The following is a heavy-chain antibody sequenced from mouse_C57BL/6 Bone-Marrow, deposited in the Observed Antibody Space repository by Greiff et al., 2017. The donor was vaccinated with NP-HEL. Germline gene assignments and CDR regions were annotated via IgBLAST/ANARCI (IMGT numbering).Heavy chain of an antibody. CDR2: IYPGSGNT. CDR1: GYTFTDYY. V-gene: IGHV1-76*01. Sequence: VKLQESGAELVRPGASVKLSCKASGYTFTDYYINWVKQRPGQGLEWIARIYPGSGNTYYNEKFKGKATLTAEKSSSTAYMQLSSLTSEDSAVYFCAREVLRSWFAYWGQGTLVTVSA. J-gene: IGHJ3*01. CDR3: AREVLRSWFAY. D-gene: IGHD1-1*01.